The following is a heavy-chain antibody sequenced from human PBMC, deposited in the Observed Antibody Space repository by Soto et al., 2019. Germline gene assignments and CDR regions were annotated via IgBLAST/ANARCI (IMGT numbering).Heavy chain of an antibody. V-gene: IGHV3-53*01. CDR3: ARGEYSSSWEENGGLDP. J-gene: IGHJ5*02. CDR2: IYSGGST. CDR1: GFTVSSNY. Sequence: PGGSLRLSCAASGFTVSSNYMSWVRQAPGKGLEWVSAIYSGGSTYYADSVKGRFTISRDNSKNTLYLQMNSLRAEDTAVYYCARGEYSSSWEENGGLDPWGQGTLVTVSS. D-gene: IGHD6-13*01.